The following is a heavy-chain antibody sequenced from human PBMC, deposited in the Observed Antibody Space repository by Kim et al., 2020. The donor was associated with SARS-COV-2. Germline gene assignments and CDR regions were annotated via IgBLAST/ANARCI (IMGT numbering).Heavy chain of an antibody. Sequence: GGSLRLSCAASGLTFSDYWMSWLRQAPGKGLEWVANIRQEGNEKHYVDSVKGRFTISRDNAKNTLYLQMDSLRDDDTAVYYCARDLTVSTRGFDYWGQGTLVTVSS. CDR3: ARDLTVSTRGFDY. V-gene: IGHV3-7*03. CDR2: IRQEGNEK. J-gene: IGHJ4*02. D-gene: IGHD4-17*01. CDR1: GLTFSDYW.